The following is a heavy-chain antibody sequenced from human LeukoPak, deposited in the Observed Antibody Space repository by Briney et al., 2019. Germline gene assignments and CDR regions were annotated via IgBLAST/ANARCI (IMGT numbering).Heavy chain of an antibody. Sequence: GRSLRLSCAASGFTFSDYGMHWVRQAPGKGLYWVAALSYAGSNNQYADSVRGRFTISRDNSKNTLYLQMSGLRAEDTAVYYCARALGYYYYFDYWGQGTLVPVSS. D-gene: IGHD3-10*01. V-gene: IGHV3-30*03. CDR1: GFTFSDYG. CDR2: LSYAGSNN. J-gene: IGHJ4*02. CDR3: ARALGYYYYFDY.